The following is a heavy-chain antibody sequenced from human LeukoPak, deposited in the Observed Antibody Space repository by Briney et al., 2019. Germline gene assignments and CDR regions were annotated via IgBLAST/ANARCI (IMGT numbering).Heavy chain of an antibody. D-gene: IGHD3-3*01. V-gene: IGHV1-2*06. CDR2: INPNSGGT. J-gene: IGHJ5*02. CDR1: GYTFTGYY. Sequence: ASVKVSCKASGYTFTGYYMHWVRQAPGQGLEWMGRINPNSGGTNYAQKFQGRVTMTRDTPISTAYMELSRLRSDDTAVYYCARMARSGYDFWSGYSFFDPWGQGTLVTVSS. CDR3: ARMARSGYDFWSGYSFFDP.